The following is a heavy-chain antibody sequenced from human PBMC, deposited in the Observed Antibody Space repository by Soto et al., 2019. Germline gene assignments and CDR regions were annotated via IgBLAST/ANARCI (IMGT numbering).Heavy chain of an antibody. CDR2: ISAHNGNT. CDR3: ARGTYGDP. Sequence: QVHRVQSGAEVKKPGASVKVSCKGSGYAFTTYGITWVRQAPGQGLEWMGWISAHNGNTNYAQKLQGRVTVTRDTSTSTAYIELRSLRSDDTAVYYCARGTYGDPWGQGALVTVSS. J-gene: IGHJ5*02. CDR1: GYAFTTYG. V-gene: IGHV1-18*01. D-gene: IGHD4-17*01.